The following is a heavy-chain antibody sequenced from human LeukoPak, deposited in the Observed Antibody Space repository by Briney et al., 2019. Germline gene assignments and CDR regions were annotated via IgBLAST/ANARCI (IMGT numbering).Heavy chain of an antibody. V-gene: IGHV4-59*01. CDR1: GGSISSYY. Sequence: SETLSLTCTVSGGSISSYYWSWIRQPPGKGLEWIGYIYYSGSTNYKPSLKSRVTISVDTSKNQFSLKLSSVTAADTAVYYCAREAGGDWFDYWGQGTLVTVSS. D-gene: IGHD2-21*02. CDR3: AREAGGDWFDY. J-gene: IGHJ4*02. CDR2: IYYSGST.